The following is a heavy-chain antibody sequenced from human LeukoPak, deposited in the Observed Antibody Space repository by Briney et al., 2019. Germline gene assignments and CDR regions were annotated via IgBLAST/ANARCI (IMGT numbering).Heavy chain of an antibody. J-gene: IGHJ4*02. D-gene: IGHD3-22*01. CDR1: GFTFSSYW. V-gene: IGHV3-7*01. Sequence: PGGSLRLSCAASGFTFSSYWMTWVRQAPGKGLDWVAIIKHDGRDKHYVDSVKGRFAISRDNANNSLHLQMNSLRAEDTAVYFCARSYTSSGYYYGVAYWGQGTLVTVSS. CDR2: IKHDGRDK. CDR3: ARSYTSSGYYYGVAY.